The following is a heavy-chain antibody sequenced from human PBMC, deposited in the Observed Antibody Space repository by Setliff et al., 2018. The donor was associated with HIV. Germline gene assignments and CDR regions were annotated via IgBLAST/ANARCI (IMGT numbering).Heavy chain of an antibody. Sequence: PGGSLRLSCAVSGFTGFTFTDAWMAWVRQAPGKGLEWVGRIKSKSDGGTTDYGATVKGRFIISRDDSQNTVFLQMNSLKSEDSAIYYCATIEKKNGFRCLDPWGQGTVVTSPQ. J-gene: IGHJ5*02. CDR1: GFTFTDAW. CDR3: ATIEKKNGFRCLDP. CDR2: IKSKSDGGTT. D-gene: IGHD2-8*01. V-gene: IGHV3-15*01.